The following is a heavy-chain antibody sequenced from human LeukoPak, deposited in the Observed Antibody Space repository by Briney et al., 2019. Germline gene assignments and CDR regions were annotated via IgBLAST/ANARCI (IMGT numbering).Heavy chain of an antibody. CDR2: IYYSGST. V-gene: IGHV4-59*08. Sequence: SETLSLTCTVSGGSISSYYWSWIRQPPGKGLEWIGYIYYSGSTNYNPSLKSRVTISVDTSKNQFSLKLSSVTAADTAVYYCARQGSGWTGPDWFDPWGQGTLSPSPQ. CDR1: GGSISSYY. J-gene: IGHJ5*02. D-gene: IGHD6-19*01. CDR3: ARQGSGWTGPDWFDP.